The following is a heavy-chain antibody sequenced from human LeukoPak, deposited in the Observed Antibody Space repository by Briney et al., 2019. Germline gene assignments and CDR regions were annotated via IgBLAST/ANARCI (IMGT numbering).Heavy chain of an antibody. D-gene: IGHD1-14*01. CDR1: GYNFSDFG. Sequence: ASVKVSCKASGYNFSDFGVTWVRQARGKGLEWMGWISALTGDTNYAQKFQGRLTMTTDTSTDTAYMEMRSLRSDDTAVYYCAREATGRAFDPWGQGTLVVVSS. CDR3: AREATGRAFDP. V-gene: IGHV1-18*01. J-gene: IGHJ5*02. CDR2: ISALTGDT.